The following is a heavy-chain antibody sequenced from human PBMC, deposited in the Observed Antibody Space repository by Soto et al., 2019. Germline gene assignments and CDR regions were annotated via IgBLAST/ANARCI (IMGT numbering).Heavy chain of an antibody. V-gene: IGHV3-30*18. Sequence: PGGSLRLSCAASGFTFSSYGMHWVRQAPGKGLEWVAVISYDGSNKYYADSVKGRFTISRDNSKNTLYLQMNSLRAEDTAVYYCAKADGLWCEDFDYWSQGTLVTVSS. J-gene: IGHJ4*02. D-gene: IGHD3-10*01. CDR3: AKADGLWCEDFDY. CDR2: ISYDGSNK. CDR1: GFTFSSYG.